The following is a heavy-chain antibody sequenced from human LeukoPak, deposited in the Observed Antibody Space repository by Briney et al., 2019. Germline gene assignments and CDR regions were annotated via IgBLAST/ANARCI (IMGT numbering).Heavy chain of an antibody. J-gene: IGHJ4*02. CDR1: GGTFSSYA. CDR3: ARGLTVLRFLEWLLYLDY. V-gene: IGHV1-69*04. Sequence: SVKVSCKASGGTFSSYAISWVRQAPGQGLEWMGRIIPILGIANYAQKFQGRVTIPADKSTSTAYMELSSLRSEDTAVYYCARGLTVLRFLEWLLYLDYWGQGTLVTVSS. D-gene: IGHD3-3*01. CDR2: IIPILGIA.